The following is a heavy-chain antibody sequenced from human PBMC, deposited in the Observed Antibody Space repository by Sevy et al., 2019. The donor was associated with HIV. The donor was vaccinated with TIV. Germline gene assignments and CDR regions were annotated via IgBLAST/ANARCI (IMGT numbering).Heavy chain of an antibody. CDR3: ARGGGNGWYYFDY. V-gene: IGHV1-69*13. CDR2: IIPILGTV. Sequence: ASVKVSCKASGGTFSSYGISWVRQAPGQGLEWMGVIIPILGTVNYAQKFQGRVTITADESTKTAYMGLSSLRSEDTAVYYCARGGGNGWYYFDYWGQETLVTVSS. CDR1: GGTFSSYG. D-gene: IGHD6-19*01. J-gene: IGHJ4*02.